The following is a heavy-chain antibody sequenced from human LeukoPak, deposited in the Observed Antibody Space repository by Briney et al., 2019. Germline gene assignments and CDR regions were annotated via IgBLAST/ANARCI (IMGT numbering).Heavy chain of an antibody. V-gene: IGHV3-30*02. Sequence: GGSLRLSCSASGFTFSSYGMHWVRQAPGKGLEWVAFIRYDGSNKYYADSVKGRFTISRDNSKNTLYLQMNSLRAEDTAVYYCAKMPGIVGATVDCWGQGTLVTVSS. CDR1: GFTFSSYG. CDR3: AKMPGIVGATVDC. D-gene: IGHD1-26*01. CDR2: IRYDGSNK. J-gene: IGHJ4*02.